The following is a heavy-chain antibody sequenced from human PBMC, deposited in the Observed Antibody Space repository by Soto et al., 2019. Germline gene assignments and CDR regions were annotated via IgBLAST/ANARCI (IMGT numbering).Heavy chain of an antibody. D-gene: IGHD2-15*01. CDR2: INAGNGNT. Sequence: QVQLVQSGAEVKKPGASVKVSCKASGYTFFTYAMHWVRQAPGQRLEWMGWINAGNGNTKYSQKFQGRVTITRDTSASTAYMQLSSLRSDDTAVYYCARGPGGPDGPGDDRGQGTLVTVAS. V-gene: IGHV1-3*01. CDR1: GYTFFTYA. CDR3: ARGPGGPDGPGDD. J-gene: IGHJ4*02.